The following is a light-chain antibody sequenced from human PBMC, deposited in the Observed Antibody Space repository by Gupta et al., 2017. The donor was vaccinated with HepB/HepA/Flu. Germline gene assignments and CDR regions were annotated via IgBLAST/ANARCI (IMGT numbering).Light chain of an antibody. CDR1: QGISNF. Sequence: IHLTQSPSFLSASVGDRVTVTCRASQGISNFLAWYQQKPGNAPKLLIYTASTLQSGVASRFSGSGSGTEFTLTISSLQPEDFATYYCLLLKRDPQTFGQGTRLEIK. CDR3: LLLKRDPQT. V-gene: IGKV1-9*01. CDR2: TAS. J-gene: IGKJ5*01.